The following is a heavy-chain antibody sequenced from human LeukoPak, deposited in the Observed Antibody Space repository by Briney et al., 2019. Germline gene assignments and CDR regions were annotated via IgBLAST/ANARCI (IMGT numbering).Heavy chain of an antibody. CDR3: ATGRDPYKTGH. D-gene: IGHD5-24*01. CDR2: ICDNGNT. CDR1: AGSFSPAH. J-gene: IGHJ4*02. Sequence: SETLSLTCTFSAGSFSPAHWSWIRQPPGKGLEWIGVICDNGNTDYNPSLKSRVTISVDTSKSQFSLKLDSLAAADTAVYYCATGRDPYKTGHWGQGTLVTVSS. V-gene: IGHV4-59*03.